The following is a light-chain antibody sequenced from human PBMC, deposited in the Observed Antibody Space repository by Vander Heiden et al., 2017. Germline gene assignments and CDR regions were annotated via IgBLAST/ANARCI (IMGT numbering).Light chain of an antibody. CDR2: AAS. CDR1: QSISIY. CDR3: QHSDSTPKT. Sequence: DIQMTQSPCSLSASVGDRITITCRAMQSISIYLDWYQQKPGNAPKLMIYAASSLQSGVPLRFSGSGAGTDFTLTIGRLQPEDFATYYCQHSDSTPKTFGQGTKVESK. J-gene: IGKJ1*01. V-gene: IGKV1-39*01.